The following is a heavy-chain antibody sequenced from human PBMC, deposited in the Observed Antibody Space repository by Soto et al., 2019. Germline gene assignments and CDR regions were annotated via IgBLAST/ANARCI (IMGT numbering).Heavy chain of an antibody. J-gene: IGHJ4*02. CDR3: ARERTNYFDY. Sequence: SVEVCCKASGYTFTSYGMRWVRQAPGQGLEWMGWISAYNGNTNYAQKLQGRVTMTTDTSTSTAYMELRSLRSYDTAVYYCARERTNYFDYCGQGTLVSVSS. CDR1: GYTFTSYG. V-gene: IGHV1-18*01. D-gene: IGHD2-8*01. CDR2: ISAYNGNT.